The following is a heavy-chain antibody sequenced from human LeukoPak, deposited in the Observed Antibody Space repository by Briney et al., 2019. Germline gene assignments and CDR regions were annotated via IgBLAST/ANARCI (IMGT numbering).Heavy chain of an antibody. CDR1: GASIRSYY. D-gene: IGHD3-3*01. V-gene: IGHV4-59*08. Sequence: SETLSLTCSVSGASIRSYYWSWIRQPPERGLEWIGYIYHTGSTNYSPSLNSRVTMSVDTSKNEFSLKLSSVTAADTAVYYCARQSRLVIFGVANHWFDPWSQGTLVTVSS. CDR3: ARQSRLVIFGVANHWFDP. CDR2: IYHTGST. J-gene: IGHJ5*02.